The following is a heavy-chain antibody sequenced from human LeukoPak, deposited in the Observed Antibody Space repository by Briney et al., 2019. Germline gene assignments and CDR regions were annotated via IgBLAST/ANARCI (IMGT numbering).Heavy chain of an antibody. Sequence: PGGSLRLSCAASGFTFSSYAMSWVRQAPGKGLEWVSAISGSGGSTYYADSVKGRFTISRDNSKNTLYLQMNSLRAEDTAVYYCVDSRSGTGYYFDYWGQGTLVTVSS. CDR3: VDSRSGTGYYFDY. CDR2: ISGSGGST. D-gene: IGHD6-13*01. J-gene: IGHJ4*02. CDR1: GFTFSSYA. V-gene: IGHV3-23*01.